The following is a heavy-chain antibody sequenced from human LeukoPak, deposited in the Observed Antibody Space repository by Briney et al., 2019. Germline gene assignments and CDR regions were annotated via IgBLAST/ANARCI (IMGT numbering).Heavy chain of an antibody. CDR3: ARGTHCSSTSCYDQFDY. D-gene: IGHD2-2*01. CDR1: GFTFSSNY. Sequence: GGSLRLSCAASGFTFSSNYMNWVRQAPGKGLEWVSVIYSGGSKYYSDSVKGRFPISRDNSKNTLYLQMNSLRAEDTAVYYCARGTHCSSTSCYDQFDYWGQGTLVTVSS. J-gene: IGHJ4*02. V-gene: IGHV3-53*01. CDR2: IYSGGSK.